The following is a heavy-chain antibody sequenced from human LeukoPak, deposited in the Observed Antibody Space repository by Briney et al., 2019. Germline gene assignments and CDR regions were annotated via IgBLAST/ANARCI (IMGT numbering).Heavy chain of an antibody. CDR2: ISGSGGST. CDR3: AKTRPLHYGDFFDY. J-gene: IGHJ4*02. Sequence: GGSLRLSCSASGFSFSSYTINWVRQAPGKGLEWVSAISGSGGSTYYADSVKGRFTISRDNSKNTLYLQMNSLRAEDTAVYYCAKTRPLHYGDFFDYWGQGTLVTVSS. V-gene: IGHV3-23*01. CDR1: GFSFSSYT. D-gene: IGHD4-17*01.